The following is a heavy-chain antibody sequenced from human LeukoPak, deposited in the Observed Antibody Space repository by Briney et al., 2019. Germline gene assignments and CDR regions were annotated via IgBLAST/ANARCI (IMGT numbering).Heavy chain of an antibody. CDR1: GGSFSGYY. CDR3: ARGSLYFQH. J-gene: IGHJ1*01. CDR2: INHSGST. V-gene: IGHV4-34*01. Sequence: SETLSLTCAVYGGSFSGYYWSWIRQPPGKGLEWIGEINHSGSTNYNPSLKSRVTISVDTSKNQFSLKLSSVTAADTAVFYCARGSLYFQHWGQGTLVTVSS.